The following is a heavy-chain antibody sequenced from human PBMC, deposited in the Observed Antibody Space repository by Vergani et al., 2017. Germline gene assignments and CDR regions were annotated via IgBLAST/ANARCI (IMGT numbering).Heavy chain of an antibody. Sequence: LQLVESGGGLVQPGGSLRLSCAASGSTVSGNYMTWVRQAPGQGLEWVAVIWYDGSNKYYGDSVKGRFTISRDNSKNTLYLQMNSLRVEDTAVYYCARWGNEKRLDSWGQGTLVTVSS. V-gene: IGHV3-33*08. J-gene: IGHJ5*01. CDR2: IWYDGSNK. CDR1: GSTVSGNY. CDR3: ARWGNEKRLDS. D-gene: IGHD1-1*01.